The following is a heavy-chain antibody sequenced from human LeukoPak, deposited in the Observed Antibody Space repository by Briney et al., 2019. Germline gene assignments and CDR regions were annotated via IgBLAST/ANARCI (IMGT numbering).Heavy chain of an antibody. CDR3: ARDSAVTTFRGCVDP. CDR2: INPSGGST. V-gene: IGHV1-46*01. CDR1: GYTFSNYY. D-gene: IGHD3-16*01. J-gene: IGHJ5*02. Sequence: ASVKVSCKASGYTFSNYYVHWVRQAPGQGLEWMGVINPSGGSTNYAQKFQGRVTMTRDTSTSTVYMEMSSLRSEDTAVYYCARDSAVTTFRGCVDPWGQGTLVTVSS.